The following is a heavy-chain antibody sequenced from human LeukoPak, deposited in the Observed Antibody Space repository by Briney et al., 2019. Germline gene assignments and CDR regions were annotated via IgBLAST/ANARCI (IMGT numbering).Heavy chain of an antibody. J-gene: IGHJ4*02. CDR2: IYNSGST. Sequence: GGSLRLSCAASGFTVGYNYMTWVRQAPGKGLEWVAAIYNSGSTYYADSVKGRFTISRDNSKNTLYLEMNSLRAEDTAVYYCASAAGPFDNWGQGTLVTVSS. CDR1: GFTVGYNY. CDR3: ASAAGPFDN. D-gene: IGHD6-13*01. V-gene: IGHV3-66*01.